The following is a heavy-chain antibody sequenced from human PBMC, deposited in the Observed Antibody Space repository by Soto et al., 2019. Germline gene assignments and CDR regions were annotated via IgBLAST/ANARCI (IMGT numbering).Heavy chain of an antibody. D-gene: IGHD3-10*01. Sequence: GGSLRLSCAASGFTFSSYEINWARQAPGKGLEWISYIGGSGGTKYSADSVKGRFTISRDNAQNSLYLQMNSLRAEDTAVYFCARDCGGDVGQFLFPDGFDLWGQGTMVTVSS. J-gene: IGHJ3*01. V-gene: IGHV3-48*03. CDR1: GFTFSSYE. CDR3: ARDCGGDVGQFLFPDGFDL. CDR2: IGGSGGTK.